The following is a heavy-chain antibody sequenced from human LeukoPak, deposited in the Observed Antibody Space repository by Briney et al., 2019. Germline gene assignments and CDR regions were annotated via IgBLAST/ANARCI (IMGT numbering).Heavy chain of an antibody. Sequence: PGGSLRLPCAASGFTFRSYAINWARQAPGKGLVWVSGISGSGDSTYYADTVKGRFTISTDNSKNTLYLQMNSLRAEDTAVYYCAKPDSGDYPFDYWGQGTLVTVSS. D-gene: IGHD4-17*01. J-gene: IGHJ4*02. CDR3: AKPDSGDYPFDY. CDR2: ISGSGDST. CDR1: GFTFRSYA. V-gene: IGHV3-23*01.